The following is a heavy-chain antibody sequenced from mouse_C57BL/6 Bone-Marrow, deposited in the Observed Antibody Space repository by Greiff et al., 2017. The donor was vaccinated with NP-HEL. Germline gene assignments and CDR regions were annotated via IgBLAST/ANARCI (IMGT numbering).Heavy chain of an antibody. D-gene: IGHD1-1*01. CDR1: GFTFNTYA. V-gene: IGHV10-3*01. CDR3: VRAYCGSSYDAMDY. J-gene: IGHJ4*01. CDR2: IRRKSSNYAT. Sequence: DVQLVESGGGLVQPKGSLKLSCAASGFTFNTYAMHWVRQAPGKGLEWVARIRRKSSNYATYYADSVNASFTISRDASQRMLYLQMNNRKTDDTAMYYCVRAYCGSSYDAMDYWGQGTSVTVSS.